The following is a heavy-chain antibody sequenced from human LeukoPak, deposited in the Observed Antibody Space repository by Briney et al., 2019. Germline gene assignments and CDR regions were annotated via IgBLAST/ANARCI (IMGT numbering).Heavy chain of an antibody. V-gene: IGHV3-74*01. J-gene: IGHJ3*02. CDR2: INSDGSST. Sequence: PGGSLRLSCAASGFTFSEYWMHWVRQAPGKGLVWVSRINSDGSSTSYADSVKGLFTISRDSAKNTLYLQMNSLRAEDTAVYYCAREEITVTDAFDIWGQGTLVTVSS. D-gene: IGHD4-17*01. CDR3: AREEITVTDAFDI. CDR1: GFTFSEYW.